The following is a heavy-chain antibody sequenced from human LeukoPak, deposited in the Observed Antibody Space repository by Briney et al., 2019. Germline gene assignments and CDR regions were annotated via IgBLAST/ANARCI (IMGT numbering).Heavy chain of an antibody. Sequence: SETLSLTCTVSGGSISSGDYYWSWIRQPPGKGPEWIGYTYYSGSTYYNPSLKSRATISVDTSKTQFSLKLTSVTAADTAVYYCARPYYYDSRIDPWGQGTLVTVSS. D-gene: IGHD3-22*01. CDR1: GGSISSGDYY. V-gene: IGHV4-30-4*01. CDR3: ARPYYYDSRIDP. CDR2: TYYSGST. J-gene: IGHJ5*02.